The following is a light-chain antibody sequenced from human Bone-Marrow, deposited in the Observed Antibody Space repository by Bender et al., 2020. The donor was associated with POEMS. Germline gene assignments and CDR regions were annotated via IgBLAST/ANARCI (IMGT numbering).Light chain of an antibody. CDR1: SSDVGSYNL. J-gene: IGLJ3*02. V-gene: IGLV2-23*02. Sequence: QSALTQPASVSGSPGQSIIISCSGSSSDVGSYNLVSWYQHHPGQAPKLMIYGVTQRPSGVSDRFSGSKSGHTASLTISGLQTDDEADYHCATWDDSLNGWVFGGGTRLTVL. CDR2: GVT. CDR3: ATWDDSLNGWV.